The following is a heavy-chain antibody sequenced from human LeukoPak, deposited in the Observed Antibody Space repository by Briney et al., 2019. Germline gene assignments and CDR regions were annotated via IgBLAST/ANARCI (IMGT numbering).Heavy chain of an antibody. J-gene: IGHJ6*03. D-gene: IGHD3-10*01. CDR3: ATATNVLIYFGEFHYYMDV. CDR1: GGSVTSSS. V-gene: IGHV4-59*02. CDR2: ISDRGNT. Sequence: SETLSLTCAVSGGSVTSSSWSWIRQPPGKGLEWIGYISDRGNTNYNPSLKSRVTISVDTSKNQFSLKLSSVTAADTAVYYCATATNVLIYFGEFHYYMDVWGKGTTVTMSS.